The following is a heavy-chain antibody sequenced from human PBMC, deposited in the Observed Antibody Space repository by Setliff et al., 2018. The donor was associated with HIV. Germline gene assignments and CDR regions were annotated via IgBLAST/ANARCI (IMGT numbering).Heavy chain of an antibody. CDR2: INIRSGNT. Sequence: ASVKVSCKAFEYTFIDYFIHWVRQAPGQGLEWMGWINIRSGNTNYAQKFQGRVTMTTDTSTSTAYMGLRSLRSDDTAVYYCAKDPHYCSGGSCRRMEYFQHWGQGTLVTVSS. CDR1: EYTFIDYF. V-gene: IGHV1-18*04. D-gene: IGHD2-15*01. CDR3: AKDPHYCSGGSCRRMEYFQH. J-gene: IGHJ1*01.